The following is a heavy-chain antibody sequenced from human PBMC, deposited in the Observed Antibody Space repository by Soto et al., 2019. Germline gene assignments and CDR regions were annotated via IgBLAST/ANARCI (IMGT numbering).Heavy chain of an antibody. J-gene: IGHJ3*02. CDR1: GFTFSNAW. V-gene: IGHV3-15*07. Sequence: EVQLVESGGGLVKPGGSLRLSCAASGFTFSNAWMNWVRQAPGKGLEWVGRIKSKTDGGTTDYAAPVKGRITISRVDSNNTLNLQMNSLKTDDTAVYYCTTDMQQLFGVRGAFDIWGQGTMGTVSS. CDR3: TTDMQQLFGVRGAFDI. D-gene: IGHD6-13*01. CDR2: IKSKTDGGTT.